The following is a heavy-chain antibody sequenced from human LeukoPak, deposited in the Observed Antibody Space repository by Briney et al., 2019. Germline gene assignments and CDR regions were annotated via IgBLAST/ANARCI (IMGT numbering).Heavy chain of an antibody. CDR3: AKSFWWFGEFSPFDY. J-gene: IGHJ4*02. CDR1: GFTFSSYA. D-gene: IGHD3-10*01. CDR2: ISNSGSSI. V-gene: IGHV3-21*01. Sequence: PGGSLRLSCAASGFTFSSYAMHWVRQAPGKGLEWVSSISNSGSSIYYADSVKGRFTISRDNAKNSLYLQMNSLRAEDTAVYYCAKSFWWFGEFSPFDYWGQGTLLTVSS.